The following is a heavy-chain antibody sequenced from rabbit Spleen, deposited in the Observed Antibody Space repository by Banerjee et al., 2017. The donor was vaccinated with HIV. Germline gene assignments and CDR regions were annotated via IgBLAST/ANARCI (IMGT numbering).Heavy chain of an antibody. CDR2: IDSGSSGFT. V-gene: IGHV1S40*01. CDR3: ARDTSSSFSSYGMDL. CDR1: GVSFSANSY. Sequence: QSLEESGGDLVKPGASLTLTCTASGVSFSANSYMCWVRQAPGKGLEWIACIDSGSSGFTYFASWAKGRFTISKTSSTTVILQMTSLTAADTATYFCARDTSSSFSSYGMDLWGPGTLVTVS. D-gene: IGHD1-1*01. J-gene: IGHJ6*01.